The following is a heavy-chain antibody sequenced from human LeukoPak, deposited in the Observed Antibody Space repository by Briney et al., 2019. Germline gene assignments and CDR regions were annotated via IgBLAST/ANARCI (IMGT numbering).Heavy chain of an antibody. CDR1: GYTFTSYG. CDR2: INPSGGST. J-gene: IGHJ2*01. D-gene: IGHD2-2*01. Sequence: ASLKVSCKASGYTFTSYGISWVRQAPGQGLEWMGIINPSGGSTSYAQKFQGRVTMTRDTSTSTVYMELSSLRSEDTAVYYCARDSGCRRSSTSCYDWYFDLWGRGTLVTVSS. CDR3: ARDSGCRRSSTSCYDWYFDL. V-gene: IGHV1-46*01.